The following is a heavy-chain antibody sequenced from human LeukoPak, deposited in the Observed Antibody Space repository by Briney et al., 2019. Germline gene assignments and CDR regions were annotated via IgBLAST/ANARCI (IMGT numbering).Heavy chain of an antibody. V-gene: IGHV1-18*01. CDR3: ARDAMPASTTPRHFDY. CDR2: ISAYNGNT. Sequence: GASVKVSCKASGYTFTSYDINWVRQATGQGLEWMGWISAYNGNTNYAQKLQGRVTMTTDTSTSTAYMELRSLRSDDTAVYYCARDAMPASTTPRHFDYWGQGTLVTVSS. CDR1: GYTFTSYD. D-gene: IGHD2-2*01. J-gene: IGHJ4*02.